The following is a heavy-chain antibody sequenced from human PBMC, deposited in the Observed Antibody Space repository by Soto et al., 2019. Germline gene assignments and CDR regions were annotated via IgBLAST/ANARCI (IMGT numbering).Heavy chain of an antibody. CDR3: GSRRQRLVDY. CDR2: IRDKANRYTT. J-gene: IGHJ4*02. V-gene: IGHV3-72*01. CDR1: GFTFSDYY. Sequence: DVLLVESGGGLVQAGGSLRLSCVASGFTFSDYYMDWIRQAPGKGLEWVGRIRDKANRYTTEYAASVKGRFTISRDDSNNSLYLEMNSLKTEDTAIYYCGSRRQRLVDYGGQGTLVTVSS. D-gene: IGHD6-25*01.